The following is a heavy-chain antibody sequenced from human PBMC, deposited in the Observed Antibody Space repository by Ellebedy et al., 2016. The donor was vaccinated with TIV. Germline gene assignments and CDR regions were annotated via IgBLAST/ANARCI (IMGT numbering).Heavy chain of an antibody. CDR2: IKSKTDGGTT. Sequence: GGSLRLSCAASGFTFSNAWMSWVRQAPGKGLEWVGRIKSKTDGGTTDYAAPVKGRFTISRDDSKNTLYLQMNSLKTEDTAVYYCTTDKGVGATKDAFDIWGQGTMVTVSS. J-gene: IGHJ3*02. CDR1: GFTFSNAW. V-gene: IGHV3-15*01. D-gene: IGHD1-26*01. CDR3: TTDKGVGATKDAFDI.